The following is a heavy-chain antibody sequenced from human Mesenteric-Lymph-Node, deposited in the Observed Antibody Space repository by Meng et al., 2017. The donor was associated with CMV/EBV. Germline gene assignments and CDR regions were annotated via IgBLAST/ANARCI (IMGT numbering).Heavy chain of an antibody. D-gene: IGHD3-16*01. J-gene: IGHJ6*02. Sequence: ESLKISCVGTGFTVSSKYMNWVRQASGTGLEWVSVIYIGSNTDYADSVKGRFTISRDNSKNTVYLQMNSLRAEDTAVYYCARDMGARPDGMDVWGQGTTVTVSS. V-gene: IGHV3-53*01. CDR3: ARDMGARPDGMDV. CDR1: GFTVSSKY. CDR2: IYIGSNT.